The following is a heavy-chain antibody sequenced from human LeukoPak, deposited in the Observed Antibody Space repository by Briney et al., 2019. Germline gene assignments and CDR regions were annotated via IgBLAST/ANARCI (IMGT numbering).Heavy chain of an antibody. V-gene: IGHV3-23*01. CDR2: TSDSGGST. D-gene: IGHD6-13*01. Sequence: GGSLRLSCAASGFTFSSYAMGWVRQAPGKGLECSDTSDSGGSTYYADSVKGRFTISRDNSKNTLYLQMNSLRAEDTAVYYCAKVDYSSSWYYFDYWGQGTLVTVSS. J-gene: IGHJ4*02. CDR3: AKVDYSSSWYYFDY. CDR1: GFTFSSYA.